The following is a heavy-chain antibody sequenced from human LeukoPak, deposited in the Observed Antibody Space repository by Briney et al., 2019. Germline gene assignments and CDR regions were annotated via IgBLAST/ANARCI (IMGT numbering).Heavy chain of an antibody. CDR3: ARGTAIVLRNDYYFDS. V-gene: IGHV4-34*01. CDR1: GGSFSNYY. CDR2: INHGGSP. J-gene: IGHJ4*02. D-gene: IGHD5-18*01. Sequence: SETLSLTCAVYGGSFSNYYWTWIRQPPGKGLEWIGEINHGGSPNYSPSLKSRVTISVDTSKSQFSLQLSSVTAADTAVYYCARGTAIVLRNDYYFDSWGQGTLVTVSS.